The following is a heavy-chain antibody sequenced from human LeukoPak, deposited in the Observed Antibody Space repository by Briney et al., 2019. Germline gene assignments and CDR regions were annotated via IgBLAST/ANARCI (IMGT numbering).Heavy chain of an antibody. CDR3: AKVSRVTMVRGVIQADRFFDY. V-gene: IGHV3-23*01. Sequence: GGSLRLSCAASGFTFSSYAMSWVRQAPGKGLEWVSAISGSGGSTYYAYSVKGRFTISRDNSKNTLYLQMNSLRAEDTAVYYCAKVSRVTMVRGVIQADRFFDYWGQGTLVTVSS. J-gene: IGHJ4*02. CDR1: GFTFSSYA. CDR2: ISGSGGST. D-gene: IGHD3-10*01.